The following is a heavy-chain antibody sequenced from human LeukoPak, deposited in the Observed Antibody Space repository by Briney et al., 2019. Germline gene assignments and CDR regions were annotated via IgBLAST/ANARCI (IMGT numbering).Heavy chain of an antibody. V-gene: IGHV4-34*01. CDR2: INHSGST. CDR1: GGSFSGYY. CDR3: KTAYEILTGSQFDP. Sequence: SETLSLTCADYGGSFSGYYWSWIRQPPGKGLEWMGEINHSGSTNYNPSLKSRVTISVDTSKNQFSLKLSSVTAADTVFYKQKTAYEILTGSQFDPWGQGTLVTVSS. J-gene: IGHJ5*02. D-gene: IGHD3-9*01.